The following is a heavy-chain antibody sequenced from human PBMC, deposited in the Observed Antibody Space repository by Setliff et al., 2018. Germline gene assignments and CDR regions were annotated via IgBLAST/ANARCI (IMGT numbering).Heavy chain of an antibody. V-gene: IGHV4-39*01. D-gene: IGHD1-1*01. CDR3: ARTGTYRYFDY. CDR2: IYYRGDT. CDR1: GASLSSGTYY. Sequence: SETLSLTCTVSGASLSSGTYYWGWIRQPPGKGLDWTGRIYYRGDTYYNASLKGRLTISVDTAQNQFSLRLTSVTAADTAVYYCARTGTYRYFDYWGRGALVTVSS. J-gene: IGHJ4*02.